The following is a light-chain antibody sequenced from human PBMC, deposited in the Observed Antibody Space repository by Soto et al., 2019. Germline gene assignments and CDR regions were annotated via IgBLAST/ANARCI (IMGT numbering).Light chain of an antibody. CDR2: GAS. CDR3: QQYNNWPRT. CDR1: QSVGTY. J-gene: IGKJ2*01. Sequence: EIVLTQSPATLSLSPGERASLSCRASQSVGTYLAWYQQKPGQAPRLLIYGASTRATGIPARFSGSGSGTEFTLTISSLQSEDFAVYYCQQYNNWPRTFGQGTKLEIK. V-gene: IGKV3-15*01.